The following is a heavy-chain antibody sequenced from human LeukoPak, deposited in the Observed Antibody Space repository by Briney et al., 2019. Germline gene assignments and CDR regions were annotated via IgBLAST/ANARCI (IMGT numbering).Heavy chain of an antibody. CDR1: GFTFSSYW. V-gene: IGHV3-74*01. D-gene: IGHD2-15*01. J-gene: IGHJ3*02. Sequence: GGSLRLSCAASGFTFSSYWMHWVRQAPGKGLVWVSRIYGDGSSTNYADSVKGRFTISRDNAKNTLYLQMNSLRAEDTAVYYCARGEYCSGGSCYSAAFDIWGQGTMVTVSS. CDR2: IYGDGSST. CDR3: ARGEYCSGGSCYSAAFDI.